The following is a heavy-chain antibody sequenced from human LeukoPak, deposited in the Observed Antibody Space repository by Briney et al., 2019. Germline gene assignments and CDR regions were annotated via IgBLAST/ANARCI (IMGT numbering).Heavy chain of an antibody. V-gene: IGHV3-33*06. Sequence: GGSLRLSCAASGFTFSSYGMHWVRQAPGKGLEWVAVIWYDGSNKYYADSVKGRFTISRDNSKNTLYLQMNSLRAEDTAVYYCAKDVRNSFAAYGMDVWGQGTTVTVSS. CDR1: GFTFSSYG. CDR2: IWYDGSNK. D-gene: IGHD2-21*01. CDR3: AKDVRNSFAAYGMDV. J-gene: IGHJ6*02.